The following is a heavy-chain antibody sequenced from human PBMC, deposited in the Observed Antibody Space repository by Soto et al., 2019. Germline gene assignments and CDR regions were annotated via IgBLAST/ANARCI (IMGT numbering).Heavy chain of an antibody. CDR2: ISSSGSTI. Sequence: GGSLRLSCAASGFTFSDYYISWIRQAPGKGLEWVSYISSSGSTIYYADSVKGRFTISRDNAKNSLYLQMNSLRAEDTAVYYCARERGYCSGGSCYPPKYYYYMDVWGKGTTVTVSS. V-gene: IGHV3-11*01. D-gene: IGHD2-15*01. J-gene: IGHJ6*03. CDR3: ARERGYCSGGSCYPPKYYYYMDV. CDR1: GFTFSDYY.